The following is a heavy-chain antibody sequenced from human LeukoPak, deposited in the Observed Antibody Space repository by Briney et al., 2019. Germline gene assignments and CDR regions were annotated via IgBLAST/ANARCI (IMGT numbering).Heavy chain of an antibody. J-gene: IGHJ4*01. Sequence: SETLSLTCAVYGESFSDYNWTWIRQPPGKGLEWIGEIDHSGDTNYNPSLKSRITISLDTSTNQFSLKLTSVSAADTAVYYCARPSGATPFKRFDYWGHGTLVTVSS. D-gene: IGHD2-15*01. CDR1: GESFSDYN. CDR2: IDHSGDT. CDR3: ARPSGATPFKRFDY. V-gene: IGHV4-34*01.